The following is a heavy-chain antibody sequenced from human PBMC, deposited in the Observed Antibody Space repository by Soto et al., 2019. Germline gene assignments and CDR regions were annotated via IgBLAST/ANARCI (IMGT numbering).Heavy chain of an antibody. J-gene: IGHJ4*02. CDR2: ISAYNGNT. D-gene: IGHD4-17*01. CDR3: ARDRVQLAPTTVTAIDY. CDR1: GYTFTSYG. V-gene: IGHV1-18*01. Sequence: GASVKVSCKASGYTFTSYGISWVRQAPGQGLEWMGWISAYNGNTNYAQKLQGRVTMTTDTSTSTAYMELRSLRSDDTAVYYCARDRVQLAPTTVTAIDYWCQGTLGTVSS.